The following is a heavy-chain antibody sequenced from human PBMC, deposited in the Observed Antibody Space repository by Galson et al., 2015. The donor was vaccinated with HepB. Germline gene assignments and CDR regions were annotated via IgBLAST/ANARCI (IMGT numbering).Heavy chain of an antibody. D-gene: IGHD3-3*01. CDR2: IIPIFGTA. CDR3: ARGGLYYDFWSGYFSAGGEYFQH. V-gene: IGHV1-69*13. Sequence: SVKVSCKASGGTFSSYAISWVRQAPGQGLEWMGGIIPIFGTANYAQKFQARVTITADESTSTAYMELSSLRSEDTAVYYCARGGLYYDFWSGYFSAGGEYFQHWGQGTLVTVSS. CDR1: GGTFSSYA. J-gene: IGHJ1*01.